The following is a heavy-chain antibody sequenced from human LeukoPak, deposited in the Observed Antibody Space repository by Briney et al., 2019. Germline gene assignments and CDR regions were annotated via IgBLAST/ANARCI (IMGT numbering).Heavy chain of an antibody. D-gene: IGHD3-3*01. CDR3: ARDLWSGYYNYYYGMDV. V-gene: IGHV4-4*07. CDR1: GGSISSYY. Sequence: PSETLSLTCTVSGGSISSYYWSWIRQPAGKGLEWIGRIYTSGSTNYNPSLKSRVTMSVDTSKNQFSLKLSSVTAADTAVYYCARDLWSGYYNYYYGMDVWGQGTTVTVSS. J-gene: IGHJ6*02. CDR2: IYTSGST.